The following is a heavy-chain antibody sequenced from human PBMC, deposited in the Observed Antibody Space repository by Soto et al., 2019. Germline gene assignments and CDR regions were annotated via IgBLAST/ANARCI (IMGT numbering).Heavy chain of an antibody. V-gene: IGHV5-51*01. CDR1: GYSFTSYW. J-gene: IGHJ6*02. D-gene: IGHD2-15*01. CDR2: IYPGDSDT. Sequence: GESLKISCKGSGYSFTSYWIGWVRQMPGKGLEWMGIIYPGDSDTRYSPSFQGQVTISADKSISTAYLQWSSLKASDTAMYYCALGGSRDSRGYYYYGMDVWGQGTTVTVSS. CDR3: ALGGSRDSRGYYYYGMDV.